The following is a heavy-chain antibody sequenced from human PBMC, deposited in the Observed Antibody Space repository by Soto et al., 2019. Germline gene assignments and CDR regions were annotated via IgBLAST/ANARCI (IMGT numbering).Heavy chain of an antibody. D-gene: IGHD2-15*01. Sequence: GGSLRLSCAASGFTFSSYSMNWVRQAPGKGLEWVSSISSSSSYIYYADSVKGRFTISRDNAKNSLYLQMNILRAEDTAVYYCASLTLSRPAPGGNGADYWGQGTLVTVSS. J-gene: IGHJ4*02. CDR2: ISSSSSYI. V-gene: IGHV3-21*01. CDR3: ASLTLSRPAPGGNGADY. CDR1: GFTFSSYS.